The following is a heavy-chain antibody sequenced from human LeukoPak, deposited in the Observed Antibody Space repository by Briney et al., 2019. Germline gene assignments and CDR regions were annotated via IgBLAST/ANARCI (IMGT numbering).Heavy chain of an antibody. J-gene: IGHJ4*02. Sequence: PGGSLRLSCAASGFTFSGYAMSWVRQAPGKGLEWIGSIYYSGSTYYNPSLKSRVTISVDTSKNQFSLKLSSVTAADTAVYYCARGNHYYDSSGAFDYWGQGTLVTVSS. CDR1: GFTFSGYA. CDR3: ARGNHYYDSSGAFDY. CDR2: IYYSGST. D-gene: IGHD3-22*01. V-gene: IGHV4-38-2*01.